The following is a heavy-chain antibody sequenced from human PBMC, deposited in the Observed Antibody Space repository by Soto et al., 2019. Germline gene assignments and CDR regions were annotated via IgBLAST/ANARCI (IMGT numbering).Heavy chain of an antibody. V-gene: IGHV3-11*01. J-gene: IGHJ4*02. D-gene: IGHD3-22*01. CDR3: ARDQVKGSIYYDSSGYRDY. CDR1: GFTFSYYY. CDR2: ISSSGSTI. Sequence: GGSLRLSCAASGFTFSYYYMSWIRQAPGKGLEWVSYISSSGSTIYYADSVKGRFTISRDNAKNSLYLQMNSLRAEDTAVYYCARDQVKGSIYYDSSGYRDYWGQGTLVTVSS.